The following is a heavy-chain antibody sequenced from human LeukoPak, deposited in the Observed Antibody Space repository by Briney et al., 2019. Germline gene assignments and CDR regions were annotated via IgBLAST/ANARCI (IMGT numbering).Heavy chain of an antibody. Sequence: SETLSLTCTVSGGSISNSYWSWIRQPPGKGLEWIGYIYYSGSTNYNPSLKSRVTISVDTSKNQFSLRLTSVTAADTAVYYCATTINYYDSSGHYYNWFDPWGQGTLVTVSS. CDR3: ATTINYYDSSGHYYNWFDP. CDR2: IYYSGST. V-gene: IGHV4-59*01. J-gene: IGHJ5*02. D-gene: IGHD3-22*01. CDR1: GGSISNSY.